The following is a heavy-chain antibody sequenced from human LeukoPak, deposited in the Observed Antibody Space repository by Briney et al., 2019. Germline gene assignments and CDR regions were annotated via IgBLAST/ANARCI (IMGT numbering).Heavy chain of an antibody. J-gene: IGHJ4*02. D-gene: IGHD3-22*01. CDR2: ISAYNGNT. CDR3: ARGGYYYDSSGYSDY. CDR1: GYTFTSYG. V-gene: IGHV1-18*01. Sequence: GASVKVSCKASGYTFTSYGISWVRQAPGQGLEWMGWISAYNGNTNYAQKLQGRVTMTTDTSTSTSYMELRSLRSDDTAVYYCARGGYYYDSSGYSDYWGQGTLVTVSS.